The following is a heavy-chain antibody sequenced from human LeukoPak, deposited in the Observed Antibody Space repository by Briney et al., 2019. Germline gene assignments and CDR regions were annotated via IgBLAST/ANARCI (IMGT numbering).Heavy chain of an antibody. CDR1: GFTFSSYS. CDR3: SRSSGPLDF. CDR2: ITGSSDTI. V-gene: IGHV3-48*01. Sequence: GGSLRLSCAASGFTFSSYSMNWVRQAPGKRLEWLSYITGSSDTIYYADSVKGRFTISRENAENSVYLQMNSLRAEDTAVYYCSRSSGPLDFWGQGTLVTVSS. D-gene: IGHD6-6*01. J-gene: IGHJ4*02.